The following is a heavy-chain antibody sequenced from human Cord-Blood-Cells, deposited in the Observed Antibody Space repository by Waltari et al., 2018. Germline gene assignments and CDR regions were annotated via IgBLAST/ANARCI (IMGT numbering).Heavy chain of an antibody. Sequence: QVPLVQSGAEGKKPGASVKVSCKASVYAFTSYAMHWARHAPGQRLEWMGWINAGNGNTKYSQKFQGRVTITRDTSASTAYMELSSLRSEDTAVYYCAPRAGDRVYWGQGTLVTVSS. D-gene: IGHD7-27*01. CDR2: INAGNGNT. J-gene: IGHJ4*02. CDR1: VYAFTSYA. CDR3: APRAGDRVY. V-gene: IGHV1-3*01.